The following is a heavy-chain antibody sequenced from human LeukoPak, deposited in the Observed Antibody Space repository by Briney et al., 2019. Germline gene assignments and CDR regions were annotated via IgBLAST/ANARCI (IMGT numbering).Heavy chain of an antibody. CDR1: GGSISSSSYY. Sequence: PSETLSLTCTVSGGSISSSSYYRGWIRQPPGKGLEWIGSIYYSGSTYYNPSLKSRVTISVDTSKNQFSLKLSSVTAADTAVYYCARRDSLFSAPFDYWGQGTLVTVSS. D-gene: IGHD2/OR15-2a*01. CDR3: ARRDSLFSAPFDY. V-gene: IGHV4-39*01. J-gene: IGHJ4*02. CDR2: IYYSGST.